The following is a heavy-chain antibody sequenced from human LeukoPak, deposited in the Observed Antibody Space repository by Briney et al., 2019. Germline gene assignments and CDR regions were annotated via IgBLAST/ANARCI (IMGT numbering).Heavy chain of an antibody. Sequence: ASVKVSCKASGYTFTSYGISWVRQAPGPGLQWLGWISASNGNTNYAQKFRDRVTMSTDTSTGTAYLDVRGLTSDDTAVYYCARDHSNWNYAPDFWGRGTLVIVSS. D-gene: IGHD1-7*01. V-gene: IGHV1-18*01. CDR1: GYTFTSYG. J-gene: IGHJ4*02. CDR2: ISASNGNT. CDR3: ARDHSNWNYAPDF.